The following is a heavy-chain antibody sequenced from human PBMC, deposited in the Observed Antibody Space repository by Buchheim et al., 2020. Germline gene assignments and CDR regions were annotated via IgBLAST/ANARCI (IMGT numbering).Heavy chain of an antibody. V-gene: IGHV4-59*08. CDR2: IYYSGST. J-gene: IGHJ4*02. CDR3: ARQRVDYGGNFDY. D-gene: IGHD4-23*01. Sequence: QVQLQESGPGLVKPSETLSLTCTVSGGSISSYYWSWIRQPPGKGLEWIGYIYYSGSTNYNPSLKSRVTISVDTSKNQFSLKLSSVTAADTAVYYCARQRVDYGGNFDYWGQGTL. CDR1: GGSISSYY.